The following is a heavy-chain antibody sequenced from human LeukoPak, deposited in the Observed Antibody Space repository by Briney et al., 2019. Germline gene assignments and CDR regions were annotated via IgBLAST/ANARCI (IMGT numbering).Heavy chain of an antibody. V-gene: IGHV1-24*01. CDR2: FDPEDGET. CDR3: ARDLSEMATSYDAFDI. J-gene: IGHJ3*02. Sequence: ASVKVSCKVSGYTLTELSMHWVRQAPGKGLEWMGGFDPEDGETIYAQKFQGRVTMTEDTSTDTAYMELSSLRSEDTAVYYCARDLSEMATSYDAFDIWGQGTMVTVSS. CDR1: GYTLTELS. D-gene: IGHD5-24*01.